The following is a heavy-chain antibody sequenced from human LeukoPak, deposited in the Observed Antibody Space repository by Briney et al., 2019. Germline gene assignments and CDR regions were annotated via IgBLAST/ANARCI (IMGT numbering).Heavy chain of an antibody. Sequence: SVKVSCKASGGTFSSYAISWVRQAPGQGLEWMEGIIPIFGTANYAQKFQGRVTITADESTSTAYMELSSLRSEDTAVYYCAIVGYSYGQKGVFDYWGQGTLVTVSS. J-gene: IGHJ4*02. V-gene: IGHV1-69*01. CDR3: AIVGYSYGQKGVFDY. D-gene: IGHD5-18*01. CDR2: IIPIFGTA. CDR1: GGTFSSYA.